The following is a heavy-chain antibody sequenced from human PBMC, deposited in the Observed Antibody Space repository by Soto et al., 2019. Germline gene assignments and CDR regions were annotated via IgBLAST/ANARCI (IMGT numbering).Heavy chain of an antibody. J-gene: IGHJ4*02. Sequence: GGSLRLSCAASGFTFSSYAMSWVRQAPGKGLEWVSAISGSGGSTYYADSVKGRFTISRDNSKNTLYLQMNSLRAEDTVVYYCAKCDYDYVWGSYRPKMALDYWGQGTLVTVSS. D-gene: IGHD3-16*02. CDR3: AKCDYDYVWGSYRPKMALDY. CDR2: ISGSGGST. CDR1: GFTFSSYA. V-gene: IGHV3-23*01.